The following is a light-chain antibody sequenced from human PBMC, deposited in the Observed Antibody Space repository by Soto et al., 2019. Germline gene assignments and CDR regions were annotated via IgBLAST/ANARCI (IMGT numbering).Light chain of an antibody. CDR2: DVS. Sequence: QSALTQPRSVSGSPGQSVTISCTGTSSDVGTYDFVSWYQQHPGKAPRLMIFDVSERPSGVPDRFSGSKSGNTASLTISGLQAEDEADYYCSSYAGSNNHVVFGGGTKVTVL. V-gene: IGLV2-11*01. CDR1: SSDVGTYDF. J-gene: IGLJ2*01. CDR3: SSYAGSNNHVV.